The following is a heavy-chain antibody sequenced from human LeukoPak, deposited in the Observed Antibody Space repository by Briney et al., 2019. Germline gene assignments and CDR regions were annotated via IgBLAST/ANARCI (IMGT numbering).Heavy chain of an antibody. CDR3: ATVHYYDSSGYNYYFDY. CDR1: GYTLTELS. J-gene: IGHJ4*02. Sequence: ASVKVSCKVSGYTLTELSMHWVRQAPGKGLEWMGGFDPEDGGTIYAQKFQGRVTMTEDTSTDTAYMELSSLRSEDTAVYYCATVHYYDSSGYNYYFDYWGQGTLVTVSS. V-gene: IGHV1-24*01. D-gene: IGHD3-22*01. CDR2: FDPEDGGT.